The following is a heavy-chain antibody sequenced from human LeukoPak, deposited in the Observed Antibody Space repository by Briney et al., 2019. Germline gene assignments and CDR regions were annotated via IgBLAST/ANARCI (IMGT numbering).Heavy chain of an antibody. Sequence: GGSLRLSCAASGFTFSSYAMSWVRQAPGKGLEGVSAISGSGGSTYYADSVKGRFAISRDNSKNTLYLQMNSLRAEDTAVYYCAKVVRGMTTVTLPNDYWGQGTLVTVSS. CDR2: ISGSGGST. V-gene: IGHV3-23*01. CDR1: GFTFSSYA. J-gene: IGHJ4*02. D-gene: IGHD4-11*01. CDR3: AKVVRGMTTVTLPNDY.